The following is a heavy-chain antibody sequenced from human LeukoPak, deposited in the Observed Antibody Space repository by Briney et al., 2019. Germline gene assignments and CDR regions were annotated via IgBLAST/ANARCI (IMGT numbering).Heavy chain of an antibody. D-gene: IGHD3-9*01. Sequence: ASVKVSCKASGYTFTGYYMHWVRQAPGQGLEWMGWINPNSGGTNYAQKFQGRVTMTRDTSISTAYMELSRLRSDDTAVYYCARDPWRRYFDWFTQIDYWGQGTLVTVSS. J-gene: IGHJ4*02. CDR2: INPNSGGT. V-gene: IGHV1-2*02. CDR3: ARDPWRRYFDWFTQIDY. CDR1: GYTFTGYY.